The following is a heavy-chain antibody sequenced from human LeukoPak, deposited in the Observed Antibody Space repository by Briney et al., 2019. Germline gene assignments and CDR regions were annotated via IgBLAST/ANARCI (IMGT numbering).Heavy chain of an antibody. D-gene: IGHD6-6*01. CDR3: ARLGVRYSTSSWWFDP. J-gene: IGHJ5*02. Sequence: PSETLSLTCTVSGGSINSYYWSWIRQPPGKGLEWIGYIYYSESTNHSPSLKSRVTISVDTSKNQFSLKLSSVTAADTAVYYCARLGVRYSTSSWWFDPWGQGTLVTVSS. CDR1: GGSINSYY. CDR2: IYYSEST. V-gene: IGHV4-59*08.